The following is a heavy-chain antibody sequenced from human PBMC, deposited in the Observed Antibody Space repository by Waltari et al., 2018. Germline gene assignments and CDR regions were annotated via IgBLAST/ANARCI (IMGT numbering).Heavy chain of an antibody. V-gene: IGHV1-58*02. CDR3: AADTRYFDWLPLHY. J-gene: IGHJ4*02. CDR1: GFTFTSSA. D-gene: IGHD3-9*01. Sequence: QMQLVQSGPEVKKPGTSVKVSCKASGFTFTSSAMQWVRQARGQRLEWEGWIVVGSGNTNYAQKFQERVTITSDMSTSTAYMERSSLRSEDTAVYYCAADTRYFDWLPLHYWGQGTLVTVSS. CDR2: IVVGSGNT.